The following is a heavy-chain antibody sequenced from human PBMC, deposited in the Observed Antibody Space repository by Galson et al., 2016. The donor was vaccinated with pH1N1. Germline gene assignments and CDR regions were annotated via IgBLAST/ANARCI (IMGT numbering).Heavy chain of an antibody. CDR3: ARMGVASGGRYYYGMDV. D-gene: IGHD3-10*01. CDR1: GFSLRTFGVR. V-gene: IGHV2-70*04. CDR2: IDWDDEK. Sequence: PALVTPTQTLKLTCTFSGFSLRTFGVRVSWIRQSPGKALEWLARIDWDDEKFYSPSLKTRLTISKDTSKDQVVLTMTNMDPVDTGTYYCARMGVASGGRYYYGMDVWGQGTTVTVSS. J-gene: IGHJ6*02.